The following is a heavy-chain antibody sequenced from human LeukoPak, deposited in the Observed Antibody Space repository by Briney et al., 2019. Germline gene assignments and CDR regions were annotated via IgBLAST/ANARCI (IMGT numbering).Heavy chain of an antibody. J-gene: IGHJ4*02. Sequence: PGGSLRLSCAASAFSVSGNSMSWVRQAPGKGLEWVSAIYGDGDTYYADSVKGRFTIFRDSSKNTVSLQMNNLRAEDTAMYYCARDRHYYGSGSYPIFDYWGQGILVTVSS. D-gene: IGHD3-10*01. CDR1: AFSVSGNS. CDR2: IYGDGDT. V-gene: IGHV3-66*01. CDR3: ARDRHYYGSGSYPIFDY.